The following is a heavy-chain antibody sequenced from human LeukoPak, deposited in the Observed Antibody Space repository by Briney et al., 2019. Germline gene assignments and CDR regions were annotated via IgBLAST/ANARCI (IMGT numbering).Heavy chain of an antibody. J-gene: IGHJ4*02. Sequence: PSETPSLTYAVSGYSISSGYYWGWIRQPPGKGLEWIGYIYYSGSTNYNPSLKSRVTISVDTSKNQFSLKLSSVTAADTAVYYCARGGGIVATIDYWGQGTLVTVSS. V-gene: IGHV4-61*01. CDR2: IYYSGST. CDR3: ARGGGIVATIDY. CDR1: GYSISSGYY. D-gene: IGHD5-12*01.